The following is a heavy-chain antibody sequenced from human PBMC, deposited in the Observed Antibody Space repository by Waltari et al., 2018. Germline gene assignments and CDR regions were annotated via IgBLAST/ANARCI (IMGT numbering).Heavy chain of an antibody. D-gene: IGHD5-18*01. Sequence: EVQLVQSGIEVKKPGEPLKISCKGSTYDFAKYWIGWVRQMPGKGLDWMGVTYPGDSSTKYSPSFQVQVTISATTYIYTTYLEWSSLKASDTAIYYCARQNIHSYGYGYFDSWGQGTLVTVSS. CDR1: TYDFAKYW. J-gene: IGHJ4*02. CDR3: ARQNIHSYGYGYFDS. CDR2: TYPGDSST. V-gene: IGHV5-51*01.